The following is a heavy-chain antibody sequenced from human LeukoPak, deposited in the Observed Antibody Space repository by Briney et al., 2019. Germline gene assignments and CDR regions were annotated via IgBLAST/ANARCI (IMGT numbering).Heavy chain of an antibody. CDR2: IYTNGGA. CDR3: AREPPGY. J-gene: IGHJ4*02. Sequence: SATLSLTCTVSGGSVTSGNYYWNWIRQPAGKGLEWIGRIYTNGGASYNPSLKSRVTISIDASKNQFSLKLSSVTAADTAVYYCAREPPGYWGQGILVTVSS. V-gene: IGHV4-61*02. CDR1: GGSVTSGNYY.